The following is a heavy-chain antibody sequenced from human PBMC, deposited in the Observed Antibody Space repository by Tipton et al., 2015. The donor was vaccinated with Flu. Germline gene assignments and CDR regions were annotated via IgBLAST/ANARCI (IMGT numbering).Heavy chain of an antibody. V-gene: IGHV5-51*01. CDR3: ARPSEPRNYYYGLDV. D-gene: IGHD1-14*01. Sequence: QLVQSGAEVKKPGESLKISCQGSGYIFTNYFIAWVRQMPGKDLEWPGLIYPGDSHTKYSPSFQGQVTFSADKSISTAYLEWTSLKASDTAIYYCARPSEPRNYYYGLDVWGQGTAVTVSS. CDR2: IYPGDSHT. J-gene: IGHJ6*02. CDR1: GYIFTNYF.